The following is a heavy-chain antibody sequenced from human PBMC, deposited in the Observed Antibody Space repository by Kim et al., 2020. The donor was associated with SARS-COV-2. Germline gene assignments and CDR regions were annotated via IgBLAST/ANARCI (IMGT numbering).Heavy chain of an antibody. CDR3: AKGENYYGSGRGNAFDI. Sequence: GGSLRLSCAASGFTFSSYGMHWVRQAPGKGLEWVAVIWYDGSNKYYADSVKGRFTISRDNSKNTLYLQMNSLRAEDTAVYYCAKGENYYGSGRGNAFDIWGQGTMVTVSS. V-gene: IGHV3-33*06. J-gene: IGHJ3*02. CDR2: IWYDGSNK. D-gene: IGHD3-10*01. CDR1: GFTFSSYG.